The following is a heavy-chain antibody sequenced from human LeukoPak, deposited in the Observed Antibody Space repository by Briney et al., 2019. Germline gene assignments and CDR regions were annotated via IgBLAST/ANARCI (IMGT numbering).Heavy chain of an antibody. CDR2: ITPDGSDR. J-gene: IGHJ4*02. D-gene: IGHD6-19*01. V-gene: IGHV3-7*01. CDR1: GFIFSSHA. Sequence: PGGSLRLSCAASGFIFSSHAMHWVRQAPGKGLEWVANITPDGSDRYYVDSLKGRVTISRDNTKSSLYLQLNSLRAEDTAVYYCVPGGLAVSGIDYWGQGALVAVSS. CDR3: VPGGLAVSGIDY.